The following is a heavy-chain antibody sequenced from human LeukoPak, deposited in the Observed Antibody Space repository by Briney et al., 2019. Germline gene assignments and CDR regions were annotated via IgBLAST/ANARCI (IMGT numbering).Heavy chain of an antibody. CDR2: IIPILGIA. CDR1: RGTFSSYA. CDR3: TRDILYCSSTSCPFDY. D-gene: IGHD2-2*01. J-gene: IGHJ4*02. V-gene: IGHV1-69*04. Sequence: SVKVSCTASRGTFSSYAISWVRQAPGQGLEWMGRIIPILGIANYAQKFQGRVTITADKSTSTAYMELSSLRSEDTAVYYCTRDILYCSSTSCPFDYWGQGTLVTVSS.